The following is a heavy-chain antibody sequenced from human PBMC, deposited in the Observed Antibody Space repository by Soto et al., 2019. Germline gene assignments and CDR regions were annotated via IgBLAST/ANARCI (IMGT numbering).Heavy chain of an antibody. CDR3: AKVLLGVITTYFDY. Sequence: GGSLRLSCAASGFTFSSYAMSWVRQAPGKGLEWVSAISGSGGSTYYADSVKGRFTISRDNSKNTLYVQMNSLRAEDTAVYYCAKVLLGVITTYFDYWGQGTLVTVSS. CDR2: ISGSGGST. V-gene: IGHV3-23*01. D-gene: IGHD3-22*01. CDR1: GFTFSSYA. J-gene: IGHJ4*02.